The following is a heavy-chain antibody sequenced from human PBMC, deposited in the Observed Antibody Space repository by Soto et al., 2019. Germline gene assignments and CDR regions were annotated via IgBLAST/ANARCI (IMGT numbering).Heavy chain of an antibody. CDR2: IYYSGST. V-gene: IGHV4-59*01. CDR3: ARALIWSGYYIWFDP. Sequence: SETLSLTCTVSGGSISSYYWSWIRQPPGKGLEWIGYIYYSGSTNYNPSLKSRVTISVDTSKNQFSLKLSSVTAADTAVYYCARALIWSGYYIWFDPWGQGTLVTVSS. CDR1: GGSISSYY. D-gene: IGHD3-3*01. J-gene: IGHJ5*02.